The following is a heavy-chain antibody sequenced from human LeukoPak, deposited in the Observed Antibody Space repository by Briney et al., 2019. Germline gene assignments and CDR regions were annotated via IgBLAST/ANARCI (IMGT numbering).Heavy chain of an antibody. CDR3: ARTTEGGYTYDYFYYYYMDV. CDR2: INHSGST. Sequence: SETLSLTCAVYGGSFSGSYWSWIRQPPGKGLEWIGEINHSGSTNYNPSLKSRVTISVDTSKNQFSLKLSSVTAADTAVYYCARTTEGGYTYDYFYYYYMDVWGKGTTVTISS. CDR1: GGSFSGSY. D-gene: IGHD5-18*01. J-gene: IGHJ6*03. V-gene: IGHV4-34*01.